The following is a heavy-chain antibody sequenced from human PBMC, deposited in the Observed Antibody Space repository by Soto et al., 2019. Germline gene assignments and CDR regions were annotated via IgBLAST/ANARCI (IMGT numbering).Heavy chain of an antibody. CDR3: TRDAARDSSARGWFDP. Sequence: GSLRLSCAASRLTVLSFTMNWVRQAPWKGLEWVSTISSNSSYIYYTDALRGRFTISRDNAKNSLHLQMNSLRAEDTAVYYCTRDAARDSSARGWFDPWGPGTLVTVSS. CDR1: RLTVLSFT. D-gene: IGHD6-13*01. V-gene: IGHV3-21*01. J-gene: IGHJ5*02. CDR2: ISSNSSYI.